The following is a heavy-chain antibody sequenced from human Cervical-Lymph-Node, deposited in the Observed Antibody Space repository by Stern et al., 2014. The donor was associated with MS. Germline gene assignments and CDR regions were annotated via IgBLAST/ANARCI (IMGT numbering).Heavy chain of an antibody. D-gene: IGHD1-1*01. Sequence: QVQLVQSGAEVKKPGASVKVSCKASGYTFTSYGISWVRQAPGQGLERMGWISAYNGNTNYAQKTQGRVPMTKDKSPNTAYLEQRSLRSDDTAVYYCAGETGSPYGMDVWGQGTTVTVSS. V-gene: IGHV1-18*01. CDR2: ISAYNGNT. J-gene: IGHJ6*02. CDR1: GYTFTSYG. CDR3: AGETGSPYGMDV.